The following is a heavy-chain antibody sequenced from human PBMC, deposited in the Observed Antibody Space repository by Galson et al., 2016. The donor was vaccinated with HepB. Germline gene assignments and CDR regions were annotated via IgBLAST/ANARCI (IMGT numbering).Heavy chain of an antibody. CDR3: ARVAHGTQNYHYDY. D-gene: IGHD1-1*01. V-gene: IGHV3-74*01. J-gene: IGHJ4*02. CDR1: GFTFSNYW. Sequence: SLRLSCAGSGFTFSNYWMHWVRQAPGKGLVWVSRINSDGSSSLYADSVEGRFTISRDNAKNTLFLQLNSLRADDTAVYYCARVAHGTQNYHYDYWGQGSLVTVSS. CDR2: INSDGSSS.